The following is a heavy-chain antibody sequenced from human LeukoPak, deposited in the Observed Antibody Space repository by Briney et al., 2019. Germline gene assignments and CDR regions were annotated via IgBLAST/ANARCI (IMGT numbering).Heavy chain of an antibody. J-gene: IGHJ4*02. V-gene: IGHV3-30-3*02. CDR3: AKSRSGSANWALQIFDN. Sequence: GGSLRLSCAASGFTFSSYAMHWVRQAPGKGLEWVAVISYDGSNKYYADYVKGRFTISRDNSNNSLFVQMNSLRAEDTAVYFCAKSRSGSANWALQIFDNWGQGTLVTVSS. CDR1: GFTFSSYA. CDR2: ISYDGSNK. D-gene: IGHD1-1*01.